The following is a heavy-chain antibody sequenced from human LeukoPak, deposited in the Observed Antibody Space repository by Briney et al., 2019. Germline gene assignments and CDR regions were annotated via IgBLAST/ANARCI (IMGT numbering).Heavy chain of an antibody. J-gene: IGHJ3*02. V-gene: IGHV3-48*02. CDR1: GFTFSSYS. CDR3: ARDLSTVATPENAFDI. Sequence: HPGGSLRLSCAASGFTFSSYSMNWVRQAPGKGLEWVSSISSSSSTIYYADSVKGRFTISRDNAKNSLYLQMNSLRDEDTAVYYCARDLSTVATPENAFDIWGQGTMVTVSS. CDR2: ISSSSSTI. D-gene: IGHD4-23*01.